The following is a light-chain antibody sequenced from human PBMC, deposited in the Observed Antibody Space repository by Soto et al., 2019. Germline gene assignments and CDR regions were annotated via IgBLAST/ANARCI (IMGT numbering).Light chain of an antibody. V-gene: IGKV3-15*01. CDR3: QQYNNWLRT. J-gene: IGKJ1*01. CDR2: GAS. CDR1: QSVSSY. Sequence: EIVLTQSPATLSLSPGERATLSCRASQSVSSYLAWYQQKPGQAPRLLIYGASTRATGIPARFSGSGSGTEFTLTISSLHSEDFAVYYCQQYNNWLRTFGQGTKVDIK.